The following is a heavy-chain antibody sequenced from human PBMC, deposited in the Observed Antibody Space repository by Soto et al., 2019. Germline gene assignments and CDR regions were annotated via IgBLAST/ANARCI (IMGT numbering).Heavy chain of an antibody. CDR1: EYSFTSYW. J-gene: IGHJ4*02. D-gene: IGHD1-1*01. CDR3: AIHGKLSSMTNYFDS. CDR2: IYPGDSDT. V-gene: IGHV5-51*01. Sequence: GASLKISCKGSEYSFTSYWIAWVRQLPGKGLECMGIIYPGDSDTRYSPSFQGHVTISVDKSINTAYLQWSSLRASDTAIYYCAIHGKLSSMTNYFDSGGQGALVTVA.